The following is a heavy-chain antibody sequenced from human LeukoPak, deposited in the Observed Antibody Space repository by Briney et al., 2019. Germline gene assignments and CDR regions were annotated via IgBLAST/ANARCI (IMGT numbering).Heavy chain of an antibody. CDR3: ARMTTVTTSYYYGMDV. J-gene: IGHJ6*02. D-gene: IGHD4-17*01. V-gene: IGHV4-34*01. Sequence: SETLSLTCAVNGGSFSGYYWSWIRQPPGKGPDWIGEINHSGSTNYNPSLKSRVTISVDTSKNQFSLKLSSVTAADTAVYYCARMTTVTTSYYYGMDVWGQGTTVTVSS. CDR1: GGSFSGYY. CDR2: INHSGST.